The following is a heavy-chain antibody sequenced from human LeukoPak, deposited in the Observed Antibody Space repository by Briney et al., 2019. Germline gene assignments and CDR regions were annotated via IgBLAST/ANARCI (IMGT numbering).Heavy chain of an antibody. D-gene: IGHD3-9*01. Sequence: SETLSLTCSVSGDSISGSTYYWDWIRQPPGKGLEWIGTMYFSGRTYYNPSLKSRVTMSVDTSKNQFSLTLNSVTAADTAVYYCARRVTGYTNWFDPWGQGNLVTVSS. V-gene: IGHV4-39*01. CDR2: MYFSGRT. CDR3: ARRVTGYTNWFDP. J-gene: IGHJ5*02. CDR1: GDSISGSTYY.